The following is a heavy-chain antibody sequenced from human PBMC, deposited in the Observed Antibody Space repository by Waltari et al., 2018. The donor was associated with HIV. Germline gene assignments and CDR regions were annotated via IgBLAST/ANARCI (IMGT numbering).Heavy chain of an antibody. V-gene: IGHV2-5*01. CDR1: GISLSADGVG. CDR2: LYWNHDK. J-gene: IGHJ6*02. D-gene: IGHD3-10*01. CDR3: VHRGYYCASGTYWRSDDVDV. Sequence: QITFTESGPALVIPTQTLTLTCTFSGISLSADGVGVGSVRQPPGKDLEWRAVLYWNHDKRYSTPMKTRRARTRCTSKNQVVLTMTNMDPVDTATCDCVHRGYYCASGTYWRSDDVDVWAQYATVTVSS.